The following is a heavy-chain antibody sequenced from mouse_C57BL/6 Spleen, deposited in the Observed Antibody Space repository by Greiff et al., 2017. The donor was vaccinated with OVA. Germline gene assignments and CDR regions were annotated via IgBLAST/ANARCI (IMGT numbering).Heavy chain of an antibody. D-gene: IGHD1-1*01. Sequence: VQLQQSGAELVKPGASVKLSCKASGYTFTSYWMQWVKQRPGQGLEWIGEIDPSDSYTNYNQKFKGKATLTVDTSSSTAYMQLSSLTSEDSAVYYCARWYHGSGGFAYWGQGTLVTVSA. J-gene: IGHJ3*01. V-gene: IGHV1-50*01. CDR1: GYTFTSYW. CDR2: IDPSDSYT. CDR3: ARWYHGSGGFAY.